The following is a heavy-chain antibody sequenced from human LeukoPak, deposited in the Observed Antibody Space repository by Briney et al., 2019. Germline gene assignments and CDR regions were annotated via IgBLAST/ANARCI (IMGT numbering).Heavy chain of an antibody. J-gene: IGHJ5*02. V-gene: IGHV4-39*02. D-gene: IGHD3-10*01. CDR3: ARFSRLLYYGSDS. Sequence: SETVSLPCTVSGGSISSSSYYWGWIRQPPGKGLEWIGSIYYSGSTYYNPSLKSRVTISVDTSKNHFSLKLSSVAVADTAVYYCARFSRLLYYGSDSWGQGILVTVSS. CDR1: GGSISSSSYY. CDR2: IYYSGST.